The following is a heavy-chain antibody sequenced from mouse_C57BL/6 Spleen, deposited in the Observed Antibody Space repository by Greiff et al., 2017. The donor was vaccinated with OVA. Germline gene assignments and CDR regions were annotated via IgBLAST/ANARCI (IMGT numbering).Heavy chain of an antibody. D-gene: IGHD4-1*01. Sequence: QVQLQQSGAELVKPGASVKISCKASGYAFSSSWMNWVKQRPGKGLEWIGQIYPGDGDTNYNGKFKGKATLTADKSSSTAYMQLSSLTSEDSAVYFCARGPTGTGDYWGQGTTLAVSS. V-gene: IGHV1-80*01. J-gene: IGHJ2*01. CDR1: GYAFSSSW. CDR3: ARGPTGTGDY. CDR2: IYPGDGDT.